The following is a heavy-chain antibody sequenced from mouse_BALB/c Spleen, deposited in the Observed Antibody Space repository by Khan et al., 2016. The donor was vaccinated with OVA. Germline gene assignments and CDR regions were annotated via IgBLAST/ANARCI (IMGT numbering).Heavy chain of an antibody. Sequence: QIQLVQSGAELVKPGASVKLSCKASGFTFTSYYMYWVKQRPGQGLEWIGEFNPSNGDTNFNEKFKSKATLTVDRSSSTASMQLNSLTSEDSAVYSCARSCNVSFAYGGQGTLFTVSA. CDR2: FNPSNGDT. V-gene: IGHV1S81*02. CDR1: GFTFTSYY. CDR3: ARSCNVSFAY. D-gene: IGHD6-1*01. J-gene: IGHJ3*01.